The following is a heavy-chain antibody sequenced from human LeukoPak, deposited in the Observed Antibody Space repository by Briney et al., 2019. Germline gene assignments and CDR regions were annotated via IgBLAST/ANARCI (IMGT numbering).Heavy chain of an antibody. J-gene: IGHJ4*02. CDR3: AREIDSGSYSGGFDY. CDR2: IYYSGST. Sequence: SQTLSLTCTVSGGSISSGDYYWSWIRQPPGKGLEWIGYIYYSGSTYYNPSLKSLVTISVDTSKNQFSLKLSSVTAADTAVYYCAREIDSGSYSGGFDYWGQGTLVTVSS. CDR1: GGSISSGDYY. V-gene: IGHV4-30-4*08. D-gene: IGHD1-26*01.